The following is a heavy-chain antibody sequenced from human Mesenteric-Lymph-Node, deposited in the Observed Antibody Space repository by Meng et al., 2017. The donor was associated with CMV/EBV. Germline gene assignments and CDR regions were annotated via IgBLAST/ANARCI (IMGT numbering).Heavy chain of an antibody. J-gene: IGHJ6*02. V-gene: IGHV4-39*01. Sequence: SETLSLTCTVYGGSISSSGNYWGWIRQSPGKGLQWIGSIYYSGSARYNSSLKSRVTISVDPSKNQFSLHLRSVTAADTGIYYCARRQWLVQEYGMDVWGQGTTVTVSS. CDR3: ARRQWLVQEYGMDV. CDR2: IYYSGSA. D-gene: IGHD6-19*01. CDR1: GGSISSSGNY.